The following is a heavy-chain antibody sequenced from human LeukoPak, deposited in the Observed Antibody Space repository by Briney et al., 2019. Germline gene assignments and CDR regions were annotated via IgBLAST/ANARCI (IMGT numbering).Heavy chain of an antibody. J-gene: IGHJ3*02. Sequence: PGGSLRLSCAVSGFTFSRYWMHWVRQAPGKGLVRVSRINSDGSSTINADSVKGRFTISRDNAKNTLYLQMNSLRVEDTAVYFCARGGSPPEALGDAFDIWGQGTMVTVSS. V-gene: IGHV3-74*01. CDR3: ARGGSPPEALGDAFDI. CDR2: INSDGSST. CDR1: GFTFSRYW. D-gene: IGHD1-26*01.